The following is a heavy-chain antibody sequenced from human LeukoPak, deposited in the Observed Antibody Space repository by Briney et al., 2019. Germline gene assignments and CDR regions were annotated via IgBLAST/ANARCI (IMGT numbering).Heavy chain of an antibody. CDR3: ASGLRIFDVFDI. J-gene: IGHJ3*02. Sequence: GESLKISCKASGYSFTTHWIGWVRQMPGKGLEWMGIIYPGDSDTRYSPFFQGHVTISADKSITTAYLQWSSLKASDTAMYYCASGLRIFDVFDIWGQGTMLTVSS. CDR1: GYSFTTHW. V-gene: IGHV5-51*01. D-gene: IGHD4-17*01. CDR2: IYPGDSDT.